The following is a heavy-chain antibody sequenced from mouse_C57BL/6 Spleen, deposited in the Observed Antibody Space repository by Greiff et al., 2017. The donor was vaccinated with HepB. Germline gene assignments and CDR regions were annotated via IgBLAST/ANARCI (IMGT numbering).Heavy chain of an antibody. CDR1: GYTFTDYY. CDR3: ARYGYDVGY. Sequence: EVQLQQSGPELVKPGASVKISCKASGYTFTDYYMNWVKQSHGKSLEWIGDINPNNGGTSYNQKFKGKATLTVDKSSSTAYMELRSLTSEDSAVYYCARYGYDVGYWGQGTTLTVSS. D-gene: IGHD2-2*01. CDR2: INPNNGGT. V-gene: IGHV1-26*01. J-gene: IGHJ2*01.